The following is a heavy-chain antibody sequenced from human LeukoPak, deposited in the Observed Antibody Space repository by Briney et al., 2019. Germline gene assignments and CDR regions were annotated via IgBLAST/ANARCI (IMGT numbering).Heavy chain of an antibody. J-gene: IGHJ4*02. V-gene: IGHV3-11*01. Sequence: GGSLRLSCAASGFTFSDYHMSWIRQAPGKGLEWVSYIYSRGSTIYYADSVKGRFTISRDNAKNSLFLQMNSLRAEDTAVYYCARAKPKNMVRGLIMRRESRYYFDYWGQGTLVTVSS. CDR3: ARAKPKNMVRGLIMRRESRYYFDY. CDR2: IYSRGSTI. CDR1: GFTFSDYH. D-gene: IGHD3-10*01.